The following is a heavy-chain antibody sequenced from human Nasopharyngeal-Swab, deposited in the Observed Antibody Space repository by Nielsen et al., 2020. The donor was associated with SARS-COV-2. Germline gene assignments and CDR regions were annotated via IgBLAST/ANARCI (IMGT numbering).Heavy chain of an antibody. CDR2: ISWNSGSI. D-gene: IGHD6-19*01. J-gene: IGHJ4*02. CDR3: AKDRATSSSGWGGFDY. CDR1: GFTFDDYA. Sequence: GGSLSLSCAASGFTFDDYAMHWVRQAPGKGLEWVSGISWNSGSIGYADSVKGRFTISRDNAKNSLYLQMNSLRAEDTALYYCAKDRATSSSGWGGFDYWGQGTLVTVSS. V-gene: IGHV3-9*01.